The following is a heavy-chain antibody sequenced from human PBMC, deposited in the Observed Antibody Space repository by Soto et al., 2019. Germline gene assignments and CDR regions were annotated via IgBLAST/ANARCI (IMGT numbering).Heavy chain of an antibody. Sequence: GGSLRLSCAASGFTFSSYAMHWVRQAPGKGLEWVAVISYDGSNKYYADSVKGRFTISRDNSKNTLYLQMNSLRAEDTAVYYCARVIYYDFWSGYFGFSVEHYYYYGMDVWGQGTTVTVSS. V-gene: IGHV3-30-3*01. CDR1: GFTFSSYA. CDR2: ISYDGSNK. J-gene: IGHJ6*02. CDR3: ARVIYYDFWSGYFGFSVEHYYYYGMDV. D-gene: IGHD3-3*01.